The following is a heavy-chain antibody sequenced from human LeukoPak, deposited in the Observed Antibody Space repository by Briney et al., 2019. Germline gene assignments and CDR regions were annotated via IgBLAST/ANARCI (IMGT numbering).Heavy chain of an antibody. CDR3: AKDILEYSSRPDAFDI. Sequence: GGSLRLSCAASGFTFSSYAMSWVRQAPGKGLEWVSAISGSGGSTYYADSVKGRFTISRDNSKNTLYLQMNSLRAEDTAVYYCAKDILEYSSRPDAFDIWGQGTMVTVSS. CDR2: ISGSGGST. J-gene: IGHJ3*02. D-gene: IGHD6-6*01. CDR1: GFTFSSYA. V-gene: IGHV3-23*01.